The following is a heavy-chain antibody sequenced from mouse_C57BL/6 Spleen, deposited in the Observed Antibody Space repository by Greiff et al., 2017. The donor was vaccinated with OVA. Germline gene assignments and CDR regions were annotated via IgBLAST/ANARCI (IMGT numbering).Heavy chain of an antibody. J-gene: IGHJ3*01. CDR2: INPNNGGT. D-gene: IGHD2-4*01. V-gene: IGHV1-22*01. Sequence: EVQLQQSVPGLVKPGASLTMSCKASGYTFNDSKMHWVHQGHGKSLEWIGYINPNNGGTSYNQKFKGKATLTVYKSSSTAYMELRSLTSEDSAVYYCARDPLYYDSDAFGYWAEVTLASVSA. CDR1: GYTFNDSK. CDR3: ARDPLYYDSDAFGY.